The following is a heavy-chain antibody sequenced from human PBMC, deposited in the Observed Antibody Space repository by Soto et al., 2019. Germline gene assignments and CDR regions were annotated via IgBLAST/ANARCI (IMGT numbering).Heavy chain of an antibody. D-gene: IGHD6-13*01. V-gene: IGHV1-69*12. J-gene: IGHJ6*02. CDR1: GGTFSSYA. CDR2: IIPIFGTA. CDR3: ARDGDGRIAAAGTSYYYGMDV. Sequence: QVQLVQSGAEVKKPGSSVKVSCKASGGTFSSYAISWVRQAPGQGLEWMGGIIPIFGTANYAQKFQGRVTITADESTSTAYMGLSSLRSEDTAVYYCARDGDGRIAAAGTSYYYGMDVWGQGTTVTVSS.